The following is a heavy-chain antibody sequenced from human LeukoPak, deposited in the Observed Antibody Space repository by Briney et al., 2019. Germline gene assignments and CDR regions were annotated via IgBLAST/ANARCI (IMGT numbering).Heavy chain of an antibody. D-gene: IGHD1-26*01. CDR2: IYPGSSDI. J-gene: IGHJ5*02. Sequence: GESLKISCKGSGYSFTNYWIGWMRQMPGKGLEWMGIIYPGSSDIRYNPSFQGQVTISADKSISTAYLQWSSLKASDTAIYYCARRPALCYSAWCWFDPWGQGTLVTVSS. CDR1: GYSFTNYW. V-gene: IGHV5-51*01. CDR3: ARRPALCYSAWCWFDP.